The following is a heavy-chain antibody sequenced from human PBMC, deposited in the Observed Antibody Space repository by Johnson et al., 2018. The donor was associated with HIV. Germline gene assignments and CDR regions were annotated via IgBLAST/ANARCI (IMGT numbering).Heavy chain of an antibody. J-gene: IGHJ3*02. CDR2: IYSGGST. CDR3: ARDDGSGIRVKGAFDI. V-gene: IGHV3-66*02. D-gene: IGHD3-10*01. Sequence: VQLVESGGGLVQPGGSLRLSCAASGFTVSSNYMSWVRQAPGKGLEWVSVIYSGGSTYYADSVKGRFTISRDNSKNTLYLQMNSLRPEDTAVYYCARDDGSGIRVKGAFDIWGQGTWVAVSS. CDR1: GFTVSSNY.